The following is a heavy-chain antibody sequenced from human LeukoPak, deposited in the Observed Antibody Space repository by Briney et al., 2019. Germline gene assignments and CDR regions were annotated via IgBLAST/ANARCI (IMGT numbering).Heavy chain of an antibody. CDR2: ISYDGSNK. CDR1: GFTFTSYA. Sequence: SGGSLRLSCAASGFTFTSYAMHWVRQAPGKGLEWVAVISYDGSNKYYADSVKGRFTISRDNSKNTLYLQMNSLRAEDTAVYYCAGEGSGRSSWYPFDYWGQGTLVTVSS. CDR3: AGEGSGRSSWYPFDY. V-gene: IGHV3-30*04. D-gene: IGHD6-13*01. J-gene: IGHJ4*02.